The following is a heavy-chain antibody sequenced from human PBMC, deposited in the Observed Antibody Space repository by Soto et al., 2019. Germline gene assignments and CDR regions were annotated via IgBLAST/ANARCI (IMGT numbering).Heavy chain of an antibody. Sequence: PSETLSLTCTVPGGSISSCGYYWSWIRQHPGKGLEWIGYIYYSGSTYYNPSLKSRVTISVDTSKNQFSLKLSSVTAADTAVYYCARDLPRYDSSGYYLRYFGYWGEGPLVTFSS. CDR3: ARDLPRYDSSGYYLRYFGY. CDR1: GGSISSCGYY. D-gene: IGHD3-22*01. CDR2: IYYSGST. J-gene: IGHJ4*02. V-gene: IGHV4-31*03.